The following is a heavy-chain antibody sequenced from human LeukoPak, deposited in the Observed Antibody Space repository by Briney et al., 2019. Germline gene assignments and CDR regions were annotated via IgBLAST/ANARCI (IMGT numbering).Heavy chain of an antibody. CDR2: IRSKAYGGTT. CDR1: GFTFGDYA. D-gene: IGHD6-13*01. Sequence: GGSLRLSCTASGFTFGDYAMSWFRQAPGKGLEWVGFIRSKAYGGTTEYAASVKGRFTISRDDSKSIAYLQMNSLKTEDTAVYYCTGGQAAGMLCPIDYWGQGTLVTVSS. J-gene: IGHJ4*02. V-gene: IGHV3-49*03. CDR3: TGGQAAGMLCPIDY.